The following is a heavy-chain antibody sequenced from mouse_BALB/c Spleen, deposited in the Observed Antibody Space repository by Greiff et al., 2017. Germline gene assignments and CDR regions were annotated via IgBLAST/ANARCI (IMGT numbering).Heavy chain of an antibody. CDR2: ISSGSSTI. V-gene: IGHV5-17*02. D-gene: IGHD1-1*01. J-gene: IGHJ4*01. Sequence: EVQLVESGGGLVQPGGSRKLSCAASGFTFSSFGMHWVRQAPEKGLEWVAYISSGSSTIYYADTVKGRFTISRDNPKNTLFLQMTSLRSEDTAMYYCARCPSYYGSSYAMDYWGQGTSVTVSS. CDR1: GFTFSSFG. CDR3: ARCPSYYGSSYAMDY.